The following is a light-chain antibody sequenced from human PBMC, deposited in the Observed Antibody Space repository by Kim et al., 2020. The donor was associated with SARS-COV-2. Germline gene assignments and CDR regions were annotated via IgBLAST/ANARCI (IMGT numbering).Light chain of an antibody. J-gene: IGLJ3*02. CDR1: SSNLGGYNY. Sequence: SPGQSFPIPCTGTSSNLGGYNYVSWYQQHPGKAPKLIIYDVSKRPSGVPDRFSGSKSGNTASLTISGLQADDEADYYCCSYAGSWVFGGGTQLTVL. CDR2: DVS. V-gene: IGLV2-11*01. CDR3: CSYAGSWV.